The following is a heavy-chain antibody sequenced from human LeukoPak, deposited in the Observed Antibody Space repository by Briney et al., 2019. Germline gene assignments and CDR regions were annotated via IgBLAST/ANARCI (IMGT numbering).Heavy chain of an antibody. CDR3: ARGVGHCSNTYCYWAYFDF. V-gene: IGHV1-2*02. J-gene: IGHJ4*02. D-gene: IGHD2-2*01. CDR2: SDPNSGAT. Sequence: ASVTVSCKTSGYTFTSYYIHWLRQAPGQGFEWLGWSDPNSGATKYEHFQGRVTMTWDTSIDTAYMELTRLTSDDTAVYYCARGVGHCSNTYCYWAYFDFWGQGTLVTVSS. CDR1: GYTFTSYY.